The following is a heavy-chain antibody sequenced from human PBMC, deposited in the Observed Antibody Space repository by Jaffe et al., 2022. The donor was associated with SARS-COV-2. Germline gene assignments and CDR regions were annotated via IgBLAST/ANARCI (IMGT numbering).Heavy chain of an antibody. V-gene: IGHV4-39*01. J-gene: IGHJ6*03. Sequence: QLQLQESGPGLVKPSETLSLTCTVSGGSISSSTYYWGWIRQPPGKGLEWIGSFYYSGSTYYNPSLKSRVTISVDTSKNQFSLKLSSVTAADTAVYYCATQIYYYYFMDVWGKGTTVTVSS. CDR3: ATQIYYYYFMDV. CDR2: FYYSGST. CDR1: GGSISSSTYY.